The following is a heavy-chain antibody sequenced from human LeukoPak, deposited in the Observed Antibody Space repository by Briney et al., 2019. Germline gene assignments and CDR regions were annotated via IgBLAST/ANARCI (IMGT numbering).Heavy chain of an antibody. CDR3: ARENPLSFMVRGVILWFDP. V-gene: IGHV1-2*02. CDR1: RYTFTGYY. Sequence: GASVKVSCKASRYTFTGYYMHWVRQAPGQGLEWMGWINPNSGGTNYAQKFQGRVTMTRDTSISTAYMELSRLRSDDTAVYYCARENPLSFMVRGVILWFDPWGQGTLVTVSS. D-gene: IGHD3-10*01. CDR2: INPNSGGT. J-gene: IGHJ5*02.